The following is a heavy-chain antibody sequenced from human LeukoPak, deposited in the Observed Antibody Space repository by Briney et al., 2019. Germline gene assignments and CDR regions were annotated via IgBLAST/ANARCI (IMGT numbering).Heavy chain of an antibody. D-gene: IGHD3-22*01. CDR3: ARVNYDGSWAD. CDR1: GFTFSSYG. V-gene: IGHV3-30*03. CDR2: ISYDGSNK. J-gene: IGHJ4*02. Sequence: GGSLRLSCAASGFTFSSYGMHWVRQAPGKGLEWVAVISYDGSNKYYADSVKGRFTISRDNSKNTLYLQMNSLRAEDTAVYYCARVNYDGSWADWGQGTLVTVSS.